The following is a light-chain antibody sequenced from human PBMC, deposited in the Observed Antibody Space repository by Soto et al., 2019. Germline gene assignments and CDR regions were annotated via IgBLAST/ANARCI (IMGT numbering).Light chain of an antibody. CDR1: QSISGW. CDR2: KAS. Sequence: DIQMTQSPSTLSASVGDRVTITCRASQSISGWLAWHQQKPGRAPRLLIYKASSLANGVPSRFSGSGSETEFTLTISGLQPGDSATYYCQQYNSYSPTFGQGTKVDI. V-gene: IGKV1-5*03. CDR3: QQYNSYSPT. J-gene: IGKJ1*01.